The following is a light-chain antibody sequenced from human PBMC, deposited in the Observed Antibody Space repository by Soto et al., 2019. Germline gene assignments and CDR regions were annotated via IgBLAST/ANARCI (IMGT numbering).Light chain of an antibody. J-gene: IGLJ1*01. V-gene: IGLV2-14*01. CDR1: SSDVGGYDY. CDR3: SSYTSENTYV. Sequence: QSVLTQPASVSGSPGQSITISCTGTSSDVGGYDYVSWYQHHPGKAPKFVIYEVTNRPSGVSHRFSGSKSGNTASLTISGLQAEDEADYYCSSYTSENTYVFGTGTKLTVL. CDR2: EVT.